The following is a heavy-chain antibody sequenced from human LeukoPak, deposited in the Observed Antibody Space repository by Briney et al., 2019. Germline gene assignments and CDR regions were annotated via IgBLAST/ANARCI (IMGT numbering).Heavy chain of an antibody. CDR2: IFYSGST. V-gene: IGHV4-39*07. Sequence: SETLSLTCTVSGGSISTSNYYWGWIRQPPGKGLEWIGSIFYSGSTYYSPSLKRRVTISLDTSRNQFSLKLNSVTAADTAVYYCAREHKDGYSGYDYFDYWGQGTLVTVSS. J-gene: IGHJ4*02. CDR3: AREHKDGYSGYDYFDY. D-gene: IGHD5-12*01. CDR1: GGSISTSNYY.